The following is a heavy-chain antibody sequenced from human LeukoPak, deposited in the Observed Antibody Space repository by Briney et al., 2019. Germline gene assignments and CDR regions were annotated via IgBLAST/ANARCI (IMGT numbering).Heavy chain of an antibody. D-gene: IGHD6-6*01. J-gene: IGHJ3*02. V-gene: IGHV1-2*06. Sequence: ASVKVSFKASGGTFSSYAISWVPQAPGQGLEWMGRINPNSGGTNYAQKFQGRVTMTRDTSISTAYMELSRLRSDDTAVYYCATLVEYSSSSNAFDIWGQGTMVTVSS. CDR1: GGTFSSYA. CDR3: ATLVEYSSSSNAFDI. CDR2: INPNSGGT.